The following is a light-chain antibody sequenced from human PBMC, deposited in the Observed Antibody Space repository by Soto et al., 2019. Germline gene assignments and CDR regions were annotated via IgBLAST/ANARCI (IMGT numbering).Light chain of an antibody. CDR3: QQYYTTPWT. CDR1: QSDLYSSNNKNY. CDR2: WAS. J-gene: IGKJ1*01. Sequence: DIVMTQSPDSLAVSLGERATINCKSSQSDLYSSNNKNYLAWYQQKPGQPPKALIYWASTRESGVPDRFSGSGSGTDFTLTISSLQADDVAVYYCQQYYTTPWTFGQGTKVEIK. V-gene: IGKV4-1*01.